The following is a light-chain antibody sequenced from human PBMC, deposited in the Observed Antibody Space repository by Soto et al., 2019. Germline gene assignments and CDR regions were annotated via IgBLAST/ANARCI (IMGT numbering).Light chain of an antibody. V-gene: IGKV1-39*01. CDR2: AAS. CDR3: QQSHITPWT. J-gene: IGKJ1*01. Sequence: IQRPNSPSTLSASLGYRVPITFRASLSISKNLNWYQQKPGKAPKLLIYAASNLQSGVPSRFSGSGSGTDFALTISSLQPEDFATYSCQQSHITPWTFGQGTKVDIK. CDR1: LSISKN.